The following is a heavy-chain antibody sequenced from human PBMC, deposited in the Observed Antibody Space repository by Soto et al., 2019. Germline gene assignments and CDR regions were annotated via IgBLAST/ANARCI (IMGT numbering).Heavy chain of an antibody. V-gene: IGHV1-3*01. CDR1: GYTFTSYA. Sequence: ASVKASCKAAGYTFTSYATHLVRQAPGQRLEWMGWINAGNGNTKYSQKFQGRVTITRDTSASTAYMELSSLRSEDTAVYYCARPRAYSSSWYYWGRGTLVTVSS. CDR3: ARPRAYSSSWYY. D-gene: IGHD6-13*01. J-gene: IGHJ4*02. CDR2: INAGNGNT.